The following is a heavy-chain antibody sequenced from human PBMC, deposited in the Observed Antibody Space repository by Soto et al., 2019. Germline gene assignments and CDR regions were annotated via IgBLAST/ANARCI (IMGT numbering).Heavy chain of an antibody. Sequence: XESLEISCAASGFTFSSYAMHGVRQAPGKGLEWVAVISYDGSNKYYADSVKGRFTISRDNSKNTLYLQMNSLRAEDTAVYYCARERVQAGFYYYYYGMDVWGQGTTVTVPS. J-gene: IGHJ6*02. CDR3: ARERVQAGFYYYYYGMDV. D-gene: IGHD3-10*01. CDR1: GFTFSSYA. V-gene: IGHV3-30-3*01. CDR2: ISYDGSNK.